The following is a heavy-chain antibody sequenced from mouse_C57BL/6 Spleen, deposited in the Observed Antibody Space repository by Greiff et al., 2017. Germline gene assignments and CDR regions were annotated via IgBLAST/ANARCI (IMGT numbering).Heavy chain of an antibody. CDR3: ARVGYGSSYDFDY. J-gene: IGHJ2*01. Sequence: QVQLQQSGAELVRPGASVTLSCKASGYTFTDYEMHWVKQTPVHGLEWIGAIDPETGGTVYNQKFKGKAILTADKSSSTAYMELRRLTSEDSAVYYCARVGYGSSYDFDYWGQGTTLTVSS. V-gene: IGHV1-15*01. CDR1: GYTFTDYE. D-gene: IGHD1-1*01. CDR2: IDPETGGT.